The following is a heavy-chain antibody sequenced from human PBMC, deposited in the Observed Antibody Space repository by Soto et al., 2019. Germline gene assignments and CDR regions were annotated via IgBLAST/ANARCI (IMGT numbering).Heavy chain of an antibody. Sequence: PSETLSLTCTVSGGSFSSSVYFWACVRQPPGKGLEWIASISDSGNTYYNPSLKSRVALPVDASKKQFSLRLRAMTAADRAVYYCARLSYDFWSRFYRPGFDFWGQGLLVTVSS. CDR1: GGSFSSSVYF. V-gene: IGHV4-39*01. CDR2: ISDSGNT. D-gene: IGHD3-3*01. J-gene: IGHJ4*02. CDR3: ARLSYDFWSRFYRPGFDF.